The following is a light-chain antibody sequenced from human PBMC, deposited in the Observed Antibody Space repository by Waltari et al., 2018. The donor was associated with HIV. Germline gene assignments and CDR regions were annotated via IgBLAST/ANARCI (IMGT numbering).Light chain of an antibody. J-gene: IGLJ2*01. Sequence: QAVVTQEPSLTVSPGGTVTLTCRSSRGPGTSGHYPYWFQQKPGQAPRTLIYDTSSRQSWTPTRFSGALRGGKAALTLSGALPEDEAEYYCLLSYSGSRPVIFGGGTKLTVL. CDR3: LLSYSGSRPVI. V-gene: IGLV7-46*01. CDR1: RGPGTSGHY. CDR2: DTS.